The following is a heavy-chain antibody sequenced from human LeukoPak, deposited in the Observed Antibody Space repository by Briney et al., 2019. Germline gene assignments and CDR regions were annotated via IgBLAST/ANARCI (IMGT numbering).Heavy chain of an antibody. CDR2: MNPNSGNT. Sequence: GASVKVSCKASGYTFTSYDINWVRQATGQGLEWMGWMNPNSGNTGYAQKFQGRVTITRNTSMSTAYMELSSLRSEDTAVYYCARAEDIVVVPAAQFDYWGQGTLVTVSS. D-gene: IGHD2-2*01. CDR1: GYTFTSYD. J-gene: IGHJ4*02. V-gene: IGHV1-8*03. CDR3: ARAEDIVVVPAAQFDY.